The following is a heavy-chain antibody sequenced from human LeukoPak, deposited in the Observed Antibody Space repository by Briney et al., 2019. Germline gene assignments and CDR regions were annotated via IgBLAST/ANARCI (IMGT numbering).Heavy chain of an antibody. Sequence: PGGSLRLSCAASGFTFISYAMRWVREAPGKGRWWVSAISGSGGSTYYADSVKGRFTISRDNSKNTLYLQMNSLRAEDTAVYYCAKDTLIAAREFDPWGQGTLVTVSS. J-gene: IGHJ5*02. D-gene: IGHD6-6*01. V-gene: IGHV3-23*01. CDR2: ISGSGGST. CDR3: AKDTLIAAREFDP. CDR1: GFTFISYA.